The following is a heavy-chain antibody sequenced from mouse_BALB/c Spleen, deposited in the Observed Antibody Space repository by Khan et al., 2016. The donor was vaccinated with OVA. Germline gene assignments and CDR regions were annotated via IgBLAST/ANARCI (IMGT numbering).Heavy chain of an antibody. CDR1: GYTFTDYI. CDR2: IYPDNGDT. J-gene: IGHJ3*01. Sequence: VQLKQSGPELVKPGASVKVSCRSSGYTFTDYIMDWVMQSHGKSLEWIGYIYPDNGDTGYNQKFKTKATLTVDISSSTAYMELRSLTSEDAAVYYCVRSGYGSFAYWGQGNLVTVSA. D-gene: IGHD1-2*01. V-gene: IGHV1S29*02. CDR3: VRSGYGSFAY.